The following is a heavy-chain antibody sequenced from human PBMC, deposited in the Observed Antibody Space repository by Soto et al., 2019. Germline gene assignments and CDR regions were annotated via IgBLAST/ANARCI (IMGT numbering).Heavy chain of an antibody. Sequence: PSETLSLTCAISGGSISSGGYSWSWIRQPPGKGLEWIGYIYHSGSTYYNPSLKSRVTISVDRSKNQFSLKLSFVTAADTAVYYCARVNEARYCSGGSCYDWFDPWGQGTLVTVSS. CDR1: GGSISSGGYS. V-gene: IGHV4-30-2*01. CDR2: IYHSGST. D-gene: IGHD2-15*01. J-gene: IGHJ5*02. CDR3: ARVNEARYCSGGSCYDWFDP.